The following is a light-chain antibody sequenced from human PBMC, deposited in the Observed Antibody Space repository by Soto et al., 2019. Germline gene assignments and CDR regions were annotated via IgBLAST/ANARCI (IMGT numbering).Light chain of an antibody. J-gene: IGKJ4*02. CDR2: DAS. CDR3: QQYKTSLLT. CDR1: QSIDSW. V-gene: IGKV1-5*01. Sequence: DIQMTQSPSPLSASVGDRVTITCRASQSIDSWLAWYQQKPGKAPKLLMYDASSLESGVSSRFSGSGSGTEFTLIISSLQPDDFATYYCQQYKTSLLTFGEGTKVDIK.